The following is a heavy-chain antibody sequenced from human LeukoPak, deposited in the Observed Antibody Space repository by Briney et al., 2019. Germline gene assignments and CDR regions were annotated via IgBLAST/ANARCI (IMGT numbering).Heavy chain of an antibody. CDR3: ASRMVATMLIDYYGMDV. D-gene: IGHD5-12*01. Sequence: GGSLRLSCAASGFTVSSNYMSWVRQAPGKGLEWVSVIYSGGSTYYADSVKGRFTISRDNSKNTLYLQMNSLRAEDTAVYYCASRMVATMLIDYYGMDVWGQGTTVTVSS. J-gene: IGHJ6*02. V-gene: IGHV3-66*01. CDR1: GFTVSSNY. CDR2: IYSGGST.